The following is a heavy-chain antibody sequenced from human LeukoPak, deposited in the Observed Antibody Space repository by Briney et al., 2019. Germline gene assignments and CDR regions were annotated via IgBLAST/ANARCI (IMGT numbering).Heavy chain of an antibody. D-gene: IGHD3-3*01. J-gene: IGHJ5*02. Sequence: VASVKVSCKASGYTFTSYGISWVRQAPGQGLEWMGWISAYNGNTNYAQKLQGRVTMTTDTSTSTAYMELRSLRSDDTAVYYCARALCEYYDFWSGPQGNWFDPWGQGTLVTVSS. CDR1: GYTFTSYG. CDR2: ISAYNGNT. CDR3: ARALCEYYDFWSGPQGNWFDP. V-gene: IGHV1-18*01.